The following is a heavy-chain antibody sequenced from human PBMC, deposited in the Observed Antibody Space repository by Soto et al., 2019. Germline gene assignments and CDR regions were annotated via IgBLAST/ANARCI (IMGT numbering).Heavy chain of an antibody. V-gene: IGHV3-33*01. CDR1: GFTFSSYG. CDR2: IWYDGSNK. J-gene: IGHJ4*02. D-gene: IGHD3-10*01. Sequence: QVQLVESGGGVVQPGRSLRLSCAASGFTFSSYGMHWVRQAPGKGLEWVAVIWYDGSNKYYADSVKGRFTISRDNSKNPLYLQMNSLRAEDTAVYYCARGYYGAGSHSPPFDYWGQGTLVTVSS. CDR3: ARGYYGAGSHSPPFDY.